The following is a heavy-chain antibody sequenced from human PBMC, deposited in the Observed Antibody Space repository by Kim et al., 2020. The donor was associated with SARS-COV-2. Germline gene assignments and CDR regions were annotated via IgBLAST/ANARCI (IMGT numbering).Heavy chain of an antibody. Sequence: SETLSLTCTVSGGSISSYYWSWIRQPPGKGLEWIGYIYYSGSTNYNPSLKSRVTISVDTSKNQFSLKLSSGTAADTAVYYCARLRLYNWKYNFDYWGQGTLVTVSS. J-gene: IGHJ4*02. CDR3: ARLRLYNWKYNFDY. D-gene: IGHD1-7*01. V-gene: IGHV4-59*08. CDR1: GGSISSYY. CDR2: IYYSGST.